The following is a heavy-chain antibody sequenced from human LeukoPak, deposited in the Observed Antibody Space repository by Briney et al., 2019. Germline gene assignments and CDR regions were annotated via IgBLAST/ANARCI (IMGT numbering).Heavy chain of an antibody. CDR1: GGSISSGCYS. CDR2: IYHSGST. CDR3: ASAPEADAFDI. Sequence: SQTLSLTCAVSGGSISSGCYSWSWIRQPPGKGLEWIGYIYHSGSTYYNPSLKSRVTISVDRSKNQFSLKLSSVTAADTAVYYCASAPEADAFDIWGQGKMVTVSS. V-gene: IGHV4-30-2*01. J-gene: IGHJ3*02.